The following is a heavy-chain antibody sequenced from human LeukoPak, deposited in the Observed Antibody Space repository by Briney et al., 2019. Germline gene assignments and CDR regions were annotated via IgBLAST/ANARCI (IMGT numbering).Heavy chain of an antibody. V-gene: IGHV3-74*01. CDR2: INSDGSST. CDR3: RVVRGVIHDY. Sequence: GGSLRLSCAASGFTFSSYWMHWVRQAPGKGLVWVSRINSDGSSTSYADSVKGRFTISRDNAKTTLYLQMNSLRAEDTAVYYCRVVRGVIHDYWGQGTLVTVSS. J-gene: IGHJ4*02. D-gene: IGHD3-10*01. CDR1: GFTFSSYW.